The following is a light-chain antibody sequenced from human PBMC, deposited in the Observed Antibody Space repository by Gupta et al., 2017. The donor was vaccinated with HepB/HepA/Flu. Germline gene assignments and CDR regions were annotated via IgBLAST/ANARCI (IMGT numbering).Light chain of an antibody. J-gene: IGKJ1*01. Sequence: DIQMTQSPPSLSASVGDRVTITCRASETIRTSLNWYQQKPNMAPKLLVSGASNLYSGVPARFSGRGSGTEFTLTITSLQPEDFATYYCQQSFIVPWTFGQGTNVETK. CDR3: QQSFIVPWT. CDR1: ETIRTS. V-gene: IGKV1-39*01. CDR2: GAS.